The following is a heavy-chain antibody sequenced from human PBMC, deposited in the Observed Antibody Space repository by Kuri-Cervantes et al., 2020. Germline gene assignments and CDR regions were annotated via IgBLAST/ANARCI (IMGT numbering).Heavy chain of an antibody. V-gene: IGHV3-66*01. CDR1: GFTVSSNY. Sequence: GESLKISCAASGFTVSSNYMSWVRQAPGKGLEWVSVIYSGGSTYYADSVKGRFTTSRDNSKNTLYLQMNSLRAEDTAVYYCARDRWSSSGFGWFDPWGQGTLVTVSS. D-gene: IGHD6-25*01. CDR2: IYSGGST. CDR3: ARDRWSSSGFGWFDP. J-gene: IGHJ5*02.